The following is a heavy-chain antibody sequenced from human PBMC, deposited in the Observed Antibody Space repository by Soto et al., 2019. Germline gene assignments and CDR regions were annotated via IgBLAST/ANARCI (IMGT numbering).Heavy chain of an antibody. J-gene: IGHJ6*02. D-gene: IGHD3-3*01. CDR2: ISYDGRNK. CDR3: TRDRYYDFWSGQRGGYYYYYGMDV. Sequence: HPGGSLRLSFAASGFTFSSYPMHRVRQAPGKGLESVAVISYDGRNKYYASSVKGRFTISRDNSKNTVYLQMNSLRREDTAVYYCTRDRYYDFWSGQRGGYYYYYGMDVWGQGTTVTVSS. V-gene: IGHV3-30*04. CDR1: GFTFSSYP.